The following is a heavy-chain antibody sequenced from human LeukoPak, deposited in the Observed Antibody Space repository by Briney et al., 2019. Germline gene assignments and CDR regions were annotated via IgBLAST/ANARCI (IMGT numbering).Heavy chain of an antibody. CDR2: IYTSGST. V-gene: IGHV4-4*09. D-gene: IGHD3-22*01. CDR3: ARRYYDSSGYYYMDY. Sequence: SETLSLTCTVSGGSISSYYWSWIRQPPGKGLEWIGYIYTSGSTNYNPSLKSRVTISVDTSKNQFSLRLSSVTAADTAVYYCARRYYDSSGYYYMDYWGQGTLVTVSS. CDR1: GGSISSYY. J-gene: IGHJ4*02.